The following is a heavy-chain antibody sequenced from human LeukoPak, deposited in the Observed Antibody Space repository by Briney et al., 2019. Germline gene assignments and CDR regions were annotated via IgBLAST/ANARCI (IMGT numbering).Heavy chain of an antibody. CDR3: ARVQRWLVIYGGFDY. V-gene: IGHV3-7*01. Sequence: PGGSLRLSCAASGFTFSSYWMSWVRQAPGKGLEWVAYIKQDGSEKYYVDSVKGRYTISRDNAKNSLYLQMNSLRAEDTAVYYCARVQRWLVIYGGFDYWGQGTLVTVSS. D-gene: IGHD6-19*01. CDR1: GFTFSSYW. J-gene: IGHJ4*02. CDR2: IKQDGSEK.